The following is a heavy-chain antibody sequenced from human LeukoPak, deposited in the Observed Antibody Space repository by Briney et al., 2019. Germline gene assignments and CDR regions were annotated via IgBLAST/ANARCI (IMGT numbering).Heavy chain of an antibody. CDR1: GFTFSSYA. Sequence: HPGRSLRLSCAASGFTFSSYAMHWVRQAPGNGLEYVSAITSNGGSTYHADSVKGRFTISRDNSKNTLYLQMSSLRTEDTAVYYCVRSPLAGWYLDYWGQGTLVTVSS. J-gene: IGHJ4*02. CDR3: VRSPLAGWYLDY. V-gene: IGHV3-64D*09. D-gene: IGHD6-19*01. CDR2: ITSNGGST.